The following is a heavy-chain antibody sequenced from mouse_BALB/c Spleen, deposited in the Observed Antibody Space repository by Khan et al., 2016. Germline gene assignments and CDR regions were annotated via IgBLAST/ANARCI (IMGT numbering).Heavy chain of an antibody. CDR2: IDPYNDGT. Sequence: VQLQQSGPELVKPGASVKMSCKASGYTFTSYVMNWMKQKPGQGLEWIGYIDPYNDGTKYNEKFKGTASLTSAKSSSTAYMELSSLTSEDSAVYYSARKGDGYYYVMDKWGQGTSVTVSS. J-gene: IGHJ4*01. V-gene: IGHV1S136*01. CDR3: ARKGDGYYYVMDK. CDR1: GYTFTSYV. D-gene: IGHD3-3*01.